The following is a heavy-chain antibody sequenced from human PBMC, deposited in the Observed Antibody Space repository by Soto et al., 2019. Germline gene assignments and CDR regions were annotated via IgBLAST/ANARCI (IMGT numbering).Heavy chain of an antibody. D-gene: IGHD6-13*01. CDR2: ISSNGENT. CDR3: VSWVSAHFDS. V-gene: IGHV3-23*01. Sequence: GGPLSPSCAAPSFTPGNHALNWFRQAPGKGLEWVSTISSNGENTHYADSVKGRFIISSDNSSNTVALQMNSLRVEDTAIYYCVSWVSAHFDSWGQGTLVTVSS. CDR1: SFTPGNHA. J-gene: IGHJ4*01.